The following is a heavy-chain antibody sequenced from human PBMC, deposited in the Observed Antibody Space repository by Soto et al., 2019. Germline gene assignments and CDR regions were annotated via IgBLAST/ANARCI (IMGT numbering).Heavy chain of an antibody. V-gene: IGHV3-23*01. Sequence: GGSLRLSCAASGFTFSRYAMSWVRQAPGKGLEWVSAISGSGGSTYYADSVKGRFTISRDNSKNALYLQMNSLRAEDTAVYYCAKAYDSFGVVIWFDPWGQGTLVTVSS. CDR3: AKAYDSFGVVIWFDP. CDR1: GFTFSRYA. D-gene: IGHD2-21*01. CDR2: ISGSGGST. J-gene: IGHJ5*02.